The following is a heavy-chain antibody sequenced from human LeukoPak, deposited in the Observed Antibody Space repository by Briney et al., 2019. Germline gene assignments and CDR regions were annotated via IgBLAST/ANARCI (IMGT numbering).Heavy chain of an antibody. D-gene: IGHD3-3*01. J-gene: IGHJ3*02. Sequence: PGGSLRLSCAASGFTFSSYAMHWVRQAPGKGLEWVAVISYDGSNKYYADSVKGRFTISRDNSRNTLYLQMNSLRAEDTAVYYCARAEDYDGEGSDAFDIWGQGTMVTVSS. CDR2: ISYDGSNK. V-gene: IGHV3-30-3*01. CDR1: GFTFSSYA. CDR3: ARAEDYDGEGSDAFDI.